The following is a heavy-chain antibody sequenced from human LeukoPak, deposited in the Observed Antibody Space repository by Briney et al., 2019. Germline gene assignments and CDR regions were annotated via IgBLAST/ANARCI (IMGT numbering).Heavy chain of an antibody. CDR2: IRSKAYGGTT. CDR3: TRDGAYCSGGSCYTYFDY. V-gene: IGHV3-49*04. J-gene: IGHJ4*02. Sequence: GSLRLSCTASGFTFGDYAMSWVRQAPGKGLEWVGFIRSKAYGGTTEYAASVKGRFTISRDDSKSIAYLQMNSLKTEDTAVYYCTRDGAYCSGGSCYTYFDYWGQGTLVTVSS. D-gene: IGHD2-15*01. CDR1: GFTFGDYA.